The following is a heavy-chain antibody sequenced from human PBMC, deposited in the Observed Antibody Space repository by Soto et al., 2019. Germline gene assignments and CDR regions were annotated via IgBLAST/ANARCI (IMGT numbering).Heavy chain of an antibody. CDR2: IKQDGSEK. CDR3: ARVPPRGWGSYGMDV. V-gene: IGHV3-7*01. CDR1: GFTFSSYW. Sequence: EVQLVESGGGLVQPGGSLRLSCAASGFTFSSYWMSWVRQAPGKGLEWVANIKQDGSEKYYVDSVKGRFTISRDNAKNSLYLQMNSLRAEDTAVYYCARVPPRGWGSYGMDVWGQGTTVTVSS. J-gene: IGHJ6*02. D-gene: IGHD6-19*01.